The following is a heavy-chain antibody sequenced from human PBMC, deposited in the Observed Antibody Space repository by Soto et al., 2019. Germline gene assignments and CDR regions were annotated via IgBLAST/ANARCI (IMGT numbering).Heavy chain of an antibody. Sequence: ASVKVSCKASGYTFTSYAMHWVRQAPGQRLEWMGWINAGNGNTKYSQKFQGRVTITRDTSASTAYMELSSLRSEDTAVYYCARVLYCTNGVYYPLFDYWGQGTLVTVSS. CDR2: INAGNGNT. CDR3: ARVLYCTNGVYYPLFDY. CDR1: GYTFTSYA. D-gene: IGHD2-8*01. V-gene: IGHV1-3*01. J-gene: IGHJ4*02.